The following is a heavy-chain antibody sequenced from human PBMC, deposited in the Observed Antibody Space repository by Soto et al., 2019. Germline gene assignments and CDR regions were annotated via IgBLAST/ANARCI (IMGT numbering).Heavy chain of an antibody. CDR3: AKDRQPDGISTMDY. D-gene: IGHD3-3*01. CDR2: IITGSGDT. J-gene: IGHJ4*02. V-gene: IGHV3-23*01. CDR1: GFTFSTYT. Sequence: GGSLRLSCSASGFTFSTYTMAWVRLAPGKGLEWVSSIITGSGDTSYADSVTGRFSISRDNSRNMLFLQMNSLRVEDTAVYYCAKDRQPDGISTMDYWGRGSLVTVSS.